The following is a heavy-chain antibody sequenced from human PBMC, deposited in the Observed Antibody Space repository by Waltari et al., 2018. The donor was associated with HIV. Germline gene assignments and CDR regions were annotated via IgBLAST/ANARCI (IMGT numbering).Heavy chain of an antibody. CDR3: ARLSEDGSGSYYFPFDY. D-gene: IGHD3-10*01. CDR1: GYTFTGYY. J-gene: IGHJ4*02. V-gene: IGHV1-2*06. CDR2: INPNSGGT. Sequence: QVQLVQSGAEVKKPGASVKVSCKASGYTFTGYYMHWVRQAPGQGLEWMGRINPNSGGTNYAQKFQGRVTMTRDTSISTAYMELSRLRSDDTAVYYCARLSEDGSGSYYFPFDYWGQGTLVTVSS.